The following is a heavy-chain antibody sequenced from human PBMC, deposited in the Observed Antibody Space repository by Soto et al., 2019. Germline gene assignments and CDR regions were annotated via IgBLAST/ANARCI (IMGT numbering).Heavy chain of an antibody. D-gene: IGHD3-16*01. CDR3: ARWMRDYGDYYYYGMDV. CDR1: GGTFSSYA. V-gene: IGHV1-69*13. CDR2: IIPIFGTA. J-gene: IGHJ6*02. Sequence: GASVKVSCKASGGTFSSYAISWVRQAPGQGLEWMGGIIPIFGTANYAQKFQGRVTITADESTSTAYMELSSLRAEDTAVYYCARWMRDYGDYYYYGMDVWGQGTTVTVSS.